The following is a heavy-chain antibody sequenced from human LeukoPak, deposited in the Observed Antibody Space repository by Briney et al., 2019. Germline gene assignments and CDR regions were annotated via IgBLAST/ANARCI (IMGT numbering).Heavy chain of an antibody. CDR1: GGTFSSYA. D-gene: IGHD6-6*01. V-gene: IGHV1-69*05. CDR2: IIPIFGTA. CDR3: ARSHFEYSSSSEGVFDY. Sequence: SVKVSCKASGGTFSSYAISWVRQAPGQGREWMGGIIPIFGTANYAQKFQGRVTITTDESTSTAYMELSSLRSEDTAVYYCARSHFEYSSSSEGVFDYWGQGTLVTVSS. J-gene: IGHJ4*02.